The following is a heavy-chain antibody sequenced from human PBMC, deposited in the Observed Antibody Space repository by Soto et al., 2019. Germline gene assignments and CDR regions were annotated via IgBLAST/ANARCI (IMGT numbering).Heavy chain of an antibody. CDR2: ISYDGSNK. V-gene: IGHV3-30*18. CDR3: ANEYRYRNYGMDV. Sequence: PGGSLRLSCAASGFTFSSYGMHWGRQAPGKGLEWVAVISYDGSNKYYADSVKGRFTISRDNSKNTLYLQMNSLRAEDTAVYYCANEYRYRNYGMDVWDPETTVTASS. CDR1: GFTFSSYG. D-gene: IGHD1-1*01. J-gene: IGHJ6*02.